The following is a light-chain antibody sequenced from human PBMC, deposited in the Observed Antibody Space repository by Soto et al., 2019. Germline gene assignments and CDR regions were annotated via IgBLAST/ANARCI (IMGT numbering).Light chain of an antibody. V-gene: IGKV1-39*01. CDR2: AAS. CDR1: QSISSY. J-gene: IGKJ4*01. Sequence: DIQMTQSPSSLSASVGDRVTITCRASQSISSYLNWYQQKPGKAPKLLIYAASSLQSGVPSRFSGSGSGTDFTLTISSLHPEDFATYFCQQSHTPPLTFGGGTKVDIK. CDR3: QQSHTPPLT.